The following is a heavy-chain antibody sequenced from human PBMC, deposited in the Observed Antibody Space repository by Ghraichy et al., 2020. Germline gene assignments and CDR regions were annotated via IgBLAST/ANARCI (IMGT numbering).Heavy chain of an antibody. D-gene: IGHD3-16*02. J-gene: IGHJ2*01. Sequence: SETLSLTCTVSGGSISSYYWSWIRQPPGKGLEWIGYIYYSGSTNYNPSLKSRVTISVDTSKNQFSLKLSSVTAADTAVYYCARFNYDYVWGSYLSHWYFDLWGRGTLVTVSS. CDR2: IYYSGST. V-gene: IGHV4-59*01. CDR3: ARFNYDYVWGSYLSHWYFDL. CDR1: GGSISSYY.